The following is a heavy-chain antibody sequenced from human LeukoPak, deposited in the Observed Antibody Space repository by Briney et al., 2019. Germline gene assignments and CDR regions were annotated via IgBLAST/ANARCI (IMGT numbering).Heavy chain of an antibody. CDR1: GDSITSRTSC. CDR2: MYHTGDT. CDR3: ARHVAVAANYDY. D-gene: IGHD6-19*01. Sequence: SETLSLTCTVSGDSITSRTSCWSWIRQPPGKGPEWITCMYHTGDTFYSPSLRSRVTISIDTSKNQFSLKLSSVTAADTALYYCARHVAVAANYDYWGQGSLVIVSS. V-gene: IGHV4-39*01. J-gene: IGHJ4*02.